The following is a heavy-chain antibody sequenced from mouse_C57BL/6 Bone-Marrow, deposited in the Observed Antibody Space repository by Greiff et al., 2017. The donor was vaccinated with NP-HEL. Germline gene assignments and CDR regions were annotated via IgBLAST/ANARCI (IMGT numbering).Heavy chain of an antibody. J-gene: IGHJ1*03. CDR1: GYTFSDYY. V-gene: IGHV1-26*01. Sequence: VQLQQSGPELVKPGASVKISCKASGYTFSDYYMNWVKQSHGKSLEWIGDINPNNGGTSYNQKFKGKATLTVDKSSSTAYMELRSLTSEDSAVYYCATTMVEYFDVWGTGTTVTVSS. CDR2: INPNNGGT. D-gene: IGHD2-2*01. CDR3: ATTMVEYFDV.